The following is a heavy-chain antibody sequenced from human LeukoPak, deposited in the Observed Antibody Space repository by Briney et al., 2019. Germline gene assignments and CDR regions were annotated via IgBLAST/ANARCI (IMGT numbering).Heavy chain of an antibody. V-gene: IGHV4-59*08. D-gene: IGHD6-25*01. CDR2: IYYSGST. J-gene: IGHJ4*02. CDR3: ARSSGTGTFSY. CDR1: GGSINSYY. Sequence: PSETLSLTCTVSGGSINSYYWSWIRQPPGKRLEWIGYIYYSGSTNYNPSLKSRVTISVDTSKNQFSLKLSSVTAADTAVYYCARSSGTGTFSYWGQGTLVTVSS.